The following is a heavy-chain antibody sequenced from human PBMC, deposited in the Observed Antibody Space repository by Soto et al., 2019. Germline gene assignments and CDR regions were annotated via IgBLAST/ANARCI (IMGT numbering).Heavy chain of an antibody. D-gene: IGHD6-19*01. V-gene: IGHV3-48*02. J-gene: IGHJ4*02. CDR3: ARSVEGHFDY. CDR1: GFTFNIYS. CDR2: ITSDTKTI. Sequence: EVQLVESGGDLVQRGGSLRLSCAASGFTFNIYSMNWVRQAPGKGLEWFSYITSDTKTIKYADSVKGRFTISRDNAKNSVYLQMNSLRYEDTAVYYCARSVEGHFDYGGQGTVVTVSS.